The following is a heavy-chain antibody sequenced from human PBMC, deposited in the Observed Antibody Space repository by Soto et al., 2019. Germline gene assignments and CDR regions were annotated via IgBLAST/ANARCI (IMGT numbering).Heavy chain of an antibody. D-gene: IGHD2-2*02. V-gene: IGHV4-59*01. J-gene: IGHJ3*02. CDR2: IYYSGST. Sequence: PETLSLTCTVSGGSISSYYWSWIRQPPGKGLEWIGYIYYSGSTNYNPSLKSRVTISVDTSKNQFSLKLSSVTAADTAVYYCARIRCSSTSCYSRSVFDIWGQGTMVTVSS. CDR1: GGSISSYY. CDR3: ARIRCSSTSCYSRSVFDI.